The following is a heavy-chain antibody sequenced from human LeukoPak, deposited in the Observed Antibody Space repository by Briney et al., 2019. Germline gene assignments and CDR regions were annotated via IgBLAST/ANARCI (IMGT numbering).Heavy chain of an antibody. V-gene: IGHV4-34*01. CDR1: GGPFSGYY. D-gene: IGHD1-26*01. CDR3: ARDPSGSYPAEYFQH. CDR2: INHSGST. J-gene: IGHJ1*01. Sequence: PSETLSLTCAVYGGPFSGYYWSWIRQPPGKGLEWIGEINHSGSTNYNPSLKSRVTISVDTSKNQFSLKLSSVTAADTAVYYCARDPSGSYPAEYFQHWGQGTLVTVSS.